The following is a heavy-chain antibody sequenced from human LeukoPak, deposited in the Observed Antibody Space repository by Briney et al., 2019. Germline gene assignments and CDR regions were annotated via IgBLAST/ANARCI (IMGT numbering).Heavy chain of an antibody. CDR3: ARDRDSSGYPEYFQH. CDR2: IIPIFGTA. Sequence: ASVKVSCKDSGGTFSSYAISWVRQAPGQGLEWMGRIIPIFGTANYAQKLQGRVTITTDESTSTAYMELSSLRSEDTAVYYCARDRDSSGYPEYFQHWGQGTLVTVSS. V-gene: IGHV1-69*05. D-gene: IGHD3-22*01. J-gene: IGHJ1*01. CDR1: GGTFSSYA.